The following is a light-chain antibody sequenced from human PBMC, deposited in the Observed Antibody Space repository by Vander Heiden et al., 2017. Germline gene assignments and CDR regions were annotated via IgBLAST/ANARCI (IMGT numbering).Light chain of an antibody. V-gene: IGKV1-12*01. Sequence: DIQMTQSPSSVFASVGDRVSNTCRASQGINNWLVWYQQKPGKAPKLLIYAASNLYSGVPPRFSGSGSGTDFTLTISSLQPEDFATYYCEQTNSFPHTFGQGTKVEIK. CDR3: EQTNSFPHT. CDR2: AAS. J-gene: IGKJ2*01. CDR1: QGINNW.